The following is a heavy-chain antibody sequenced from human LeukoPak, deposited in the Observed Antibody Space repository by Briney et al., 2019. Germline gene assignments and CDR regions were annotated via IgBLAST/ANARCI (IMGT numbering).Heavy chain of an antibody. CDR3: ARDRMYYYDSSGYYGL. J-gene: IGHJ4*02. V-gene: IGHV4-59*02. D-gene: IGHD3-22*01. CDR1: GASVSSYY. CDR2: IYNSGNI. Sequence: PSETLSLTCTVSGASVSSYYWSWIRQPPGKGLEWIANIYNSGNINYSPSLKSRVTISVDMSKNQFSLKLSSVTAADTALYYCARDRMYYYDSSGYYGLWGQGTLVTVSS.